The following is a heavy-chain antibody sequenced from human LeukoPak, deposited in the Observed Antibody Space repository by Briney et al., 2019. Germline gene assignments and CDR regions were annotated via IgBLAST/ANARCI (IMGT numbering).Heavy chain of an antibody. J-gene: IGHJ4*02. V-gene: IGHV1-8*01. CDR2: MTPNSGET. D-gene: IGHD3-10*01. Sequence: ASVKVSCKASGYSFTSYDINWVRQAAGQGLEWVGWMTPNSGETGYAQKFQGRITMTRDISISTAYLELSSLTSEDTAVYYCARNEYASGIFDYWGQGVLVTVSP. CDR3: ARNEYASGIFDY. CDR1: GYSFTSYD.